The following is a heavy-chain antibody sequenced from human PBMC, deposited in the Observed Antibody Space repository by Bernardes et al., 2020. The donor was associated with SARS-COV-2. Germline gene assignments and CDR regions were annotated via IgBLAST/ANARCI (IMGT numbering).Heavy chain of an antibody. CDR2: INPNSGGT. V-gene: IGHV1-2*04. J-gene: IGHJ6*02. CDR1: GYTFPGYY. Sequence: ASVKVSCKASGYTFPGYYMHWVRQAPGQGLEWMGWINPNSGGTNYAQKFQGWVTMTRDTSISTAYMELSRLRSDDTAVYYCARELAYCGGDCYSGYYYYYGMDVWGQGTTVTVSS. CDR3: ARELAYCGGDCYSGYYYYYGMDV. D-gene: IGHD2-21*02.